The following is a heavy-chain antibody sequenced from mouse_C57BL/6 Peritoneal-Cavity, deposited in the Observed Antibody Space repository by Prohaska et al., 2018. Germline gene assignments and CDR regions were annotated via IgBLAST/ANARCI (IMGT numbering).Heavy chain of an antibody. CDR2: ITHSGET. V-gene: IGHV12-3*01. J-gene: IGHJ1*03. CDR3: AGDGVGYWYFDV. CDR1: GFPITSGYY. Sequence: QMQLQESGPGLVKPSQSLFLTCSITGFPITSGYYWIWIRQSPGKPLEWMGYITHSGETFYNPSLQSPISITRETSKNQFFRQMNSVTTEDTAMYYCAGDGVGYWYFDVWRTGTTVTVSS.